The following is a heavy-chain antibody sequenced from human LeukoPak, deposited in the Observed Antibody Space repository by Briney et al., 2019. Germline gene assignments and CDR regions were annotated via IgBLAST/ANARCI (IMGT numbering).Heavy chain of an antibody. Sequence: GGSLRLSCAASGFTFSSYSMNWVRQAPGKGLEWVSSISSSSSYIYYADSVKGRFTISRDNAKNSLYLQMNSLRLEDTALYYCAKGGCSSTSCYVAYWGQGTLVTVSS. J-gene: IGHJ4*02. CDR1: GFTFSSYS. CDR3: AKGGCSSTSCYVAY. V-gene: IGHV3-21*04. CDR2: ISSSSSYI. D-gene: IGHD2-2*01.